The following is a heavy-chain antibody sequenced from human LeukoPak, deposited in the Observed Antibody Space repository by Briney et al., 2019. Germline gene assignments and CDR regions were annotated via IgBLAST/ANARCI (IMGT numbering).Heavy chain of an antibody. CDR1: GFTFSDYY. Sequence: GGSLRLSCAASGFTFSDYYMSWIRQAPGKGLEWVSYISSGGSTIYYADSVKGRFTISRDNAKNSLYLQLNSLRAEDTAVYYCARGYQWLVFDYWGQGTLVTVSS. CDR3: ARGYQWLVFDY. V-gene: IGHV3-11*01. CDR2: ISSGGSTI. J-gene: IGHJ4*02. D-gene: IGHD6-19*01.